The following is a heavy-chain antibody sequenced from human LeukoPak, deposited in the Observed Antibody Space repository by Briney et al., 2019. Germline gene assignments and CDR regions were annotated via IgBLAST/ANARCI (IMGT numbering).Heavy chain of an antibody. J-gene: IGHJ5*02. V-gene: IGHV3-7*01. CDR1: GFTFSSYA. CDR2: IKPDGSEK. D-gene: IGHD6-6*01. Sequence: GGSLRLSCAASGFTFSSYAMHWVRQAPGKGLEWVANIKPDGSEKHYVDSVKGRFTISRDNAKDSLYLQMNSLRAEDTAVYFCAPYSSSSGWLDPWGQGTLVTVSS. CDR3: APYSSSSGWLDP.